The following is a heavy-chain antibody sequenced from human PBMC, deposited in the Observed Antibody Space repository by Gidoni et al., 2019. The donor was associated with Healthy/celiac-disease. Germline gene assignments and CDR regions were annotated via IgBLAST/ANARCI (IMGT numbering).Heavy chain of an antibody. CDR2: IWDDGSNK. Sequence: QVQLVESGGGVVQPGRSLRLSCAAPGSTFSSYGTPWVRQAPGKGLEWVAVIWDDGSNKYYADSVKGRFTISRDNSKDTLYLQMNSLGADDTAVYYCARDRQWGEYCSSTSCYRYYYGMDVWGQGTTVTVSS. J-gene: IGHJ6*02. V-gene: IGHV3-33*01. CDR3: ARDRQWGEYCSSTSCYRYYYGMDV. D-gene: IGHD2-2*01. CDR1: GSTFSSYG.